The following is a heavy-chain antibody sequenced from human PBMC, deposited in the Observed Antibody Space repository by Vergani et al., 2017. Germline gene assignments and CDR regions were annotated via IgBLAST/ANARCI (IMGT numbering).Heavy chain of an antibody. Sequence: QVQLVESGGGVVQPGRSLRLSCAACGFTFSSYGMHWVRQAPGKGLEWVAVICYDGSNKYYADSVKGRFTISRDNSKNTLYLQMNSLRAEDTAVYYCARVVPAAIAAEFYYYYYYMYVWGKGTTVTVSS. CDR2: ICYDGSNK. J-gene: IGHJ6*03. CDR3: ARVVPAAIAAEFYYYYYYMYV. D-gene: IGHD2-2*02. V-gene: IGHV3-33*01. CDR1: GFTFSSYG.